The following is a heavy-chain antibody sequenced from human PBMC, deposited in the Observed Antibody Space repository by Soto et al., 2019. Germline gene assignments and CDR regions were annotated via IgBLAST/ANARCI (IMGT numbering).Heavy chain of an antibody. D-gene: IGHD6-13*01. CDR2: IYPGDSDT. Sequence: GESLKISCKGSGYSFTNYWIGGVRQMPERGLEWMGIIYPGDSDTRYSPSFEGQVTISADKSISTAYLQWSSLKDSDTAIYYCARRGSSSPSYNFDFWGQGTPVTVSS. CDR1: GYSFTNYW. J-gene: IGHJ4*02. V-gene: IGHV5-51*01. CDR3: ARRGSSSPSYNFDF.